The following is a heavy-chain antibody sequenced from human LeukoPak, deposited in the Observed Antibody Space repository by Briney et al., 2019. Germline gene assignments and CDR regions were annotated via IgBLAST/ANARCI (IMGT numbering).Heavy chain of an antibody. J-gene: IGHJ1*01. CDR2: INQDGTEK. CDR3: ARQYYYESSGYYPEYFQH. D-gene: IGHD3-22*01. CDR1: GFTFSTYW. V-gene: IGHV3-7*01. Sequence: PGGSLRLSCAASGFTFSTYWMSWVRQTPGKGLEWVANINQDGTEKYYMDSVESRFTISRDNAKNSLYLQMSGLRDEDTAVYYCARQYYYESSGYYPEYFQHWGQGTLVTVSS.